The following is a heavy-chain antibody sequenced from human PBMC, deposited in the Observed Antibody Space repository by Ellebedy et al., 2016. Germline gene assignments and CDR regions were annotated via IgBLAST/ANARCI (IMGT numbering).Heavy chain of an antibody. J-gene: IGHJ4*02. V-gene: IGHV3-15*01. CDR1: GFTFSNAW. Sequence: GGSLRLSCAASGFTFSNAWMNWVSQAPGQGLEWVGRIKSKTDGGAADYAAPVTGRFTIPREDSKNKLYLQINSMKTEDTAVDFCTTVYRYNYDSVWGQGTLVTVSS. CDR3: TTVYRYNYDSV. D-gene: IGHD5-18*01. CDR2: IKSKTDGGAA.